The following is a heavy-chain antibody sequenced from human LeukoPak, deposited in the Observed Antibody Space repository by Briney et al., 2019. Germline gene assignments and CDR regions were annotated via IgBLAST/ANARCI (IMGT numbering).Heavy chain of an antibody. CDR1: GFIFEDYT. CDR2: VNWHGTT. CDR3: AKDLTYESSGSVIDN. J-gene: IGHJ4*02. Sequence: GGSLRLSCAASGFIFEDYTMHWVRQVPGRTLEWVSLVNWHGTTYYADSLKGRFTISRDNSKNSLYLQMDSLRTEDTAFYYCAKDLTYESSGSVIDNWGLGTLVTVSS. V-gene: IGHV3-43*01. D-gene: IGHD3-22*01.